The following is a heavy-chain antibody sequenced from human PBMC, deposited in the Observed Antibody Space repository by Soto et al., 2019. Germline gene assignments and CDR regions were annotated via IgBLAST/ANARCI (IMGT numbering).Heavy chain of an antibody. CDR2: IWYDGTQK. Sequence: AVGSLRLSCEASGFTFKTYSMHWVRQPPGKGLEWLAAIWYDGTQKYYADSVKGRFIISRDNSKKTLYLEMNSLRAEDTAVYYCARAGGTTVTGLWHFDSWGQGTLVTVSS. V-gene: IGHV3-33*01. CDR1: GFTFKTYS. D-gene: IGHD4-17*01. CDR3: ARAGGTTVTGLWHFDS. J-gene: IGHJ4*02.